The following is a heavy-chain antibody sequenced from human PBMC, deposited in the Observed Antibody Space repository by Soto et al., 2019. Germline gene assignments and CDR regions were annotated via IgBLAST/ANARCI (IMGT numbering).Heavy chain of an antibody. CDR3: ARGNSGDDDEFDY. D-gene: IGHD5-12*01. CDR2: INPSSGGT. V-gene: IGHV1-2*02. J-gene: IGHJ4*02. Sequence: ASVKVSCKASGYTFTGYYMHWVRQAPGQGLEWMGWINPSSGGTNYAQQFQGRVTMTRDTSISSAYMELSGLRSDDTAVYFCARGNSGDDDEFDYWGQGTPVTVSS. CDR1: GYTFTGYY.